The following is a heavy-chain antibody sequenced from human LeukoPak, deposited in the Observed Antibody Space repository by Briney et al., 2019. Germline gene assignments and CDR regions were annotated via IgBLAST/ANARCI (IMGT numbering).Heavy chain of an antibody. V-gene: IGHV5-51*01. CDR1: GYSFTSYW. J-gene: IGHJ4*02. CDR3: VRHSTHNSNWSPFDY. D-gene: IGHD6-13*01. Sequence: GESLKISCKGSGYSFTSYWVGWVRQMPGKGLEWMGIIFPGDSDTSYSPSFQGQVTVSADKSISTAYLQWSSLKASDSAIYYCVRHSTHNSNWSPFDYWGQGTLVTVSS. CDR2: IFPGDSDT.